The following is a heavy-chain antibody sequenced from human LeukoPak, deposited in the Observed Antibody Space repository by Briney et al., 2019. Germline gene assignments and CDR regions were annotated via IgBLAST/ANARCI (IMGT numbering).Heavy chain of an antibody. CDR1: GSTFSDYY. V-gene: IGHV3-11*01. Sequence: GGSLRLSCAASGSTFSDYYMSWLRQAPGKGLEWVSYISSSGSTIYYADSVKGRFTISRDNAKNSLYLQMNSLRAEDTAVYYCASSDYYDSSGYAWWGQGTLVTVSS. J-gene: IGHJ4*02. CDR3: ASSDYYDSSGYAW. CDR2: ISSSGSTI. D-gene: IGHD3-22*01.